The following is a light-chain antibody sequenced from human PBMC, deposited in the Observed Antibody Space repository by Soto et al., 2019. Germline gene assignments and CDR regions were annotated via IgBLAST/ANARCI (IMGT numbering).Light chain of an antibody. CDR1: SSDVGGYNY. CDR2: EVS. CDR3: SSYTRRSTVV. V-gene: IGLV2-14*01. Sequence: QSALTQPASVSGSPGQSITISCTGTSSDVGGYNYVSWYQQHPGKAPKLMIYEVSNRPSGVSNRFCGSKSGNTASLTISGLQAEDEADDYCSSYTRRSTVVFGGGTKLTVL. J-gene: IGLJ2*01.